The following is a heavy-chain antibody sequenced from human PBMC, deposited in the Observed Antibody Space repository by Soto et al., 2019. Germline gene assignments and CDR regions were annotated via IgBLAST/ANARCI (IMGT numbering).Heavy chain of an antibody. J-gene: IGHJ6*02. D-gene: IGHD6-13*01. CDR2: ISAYNGNT. CDR3: ARVTIEYSSCWYPRFYYYYGMDV. CDR1: GYTFTIYG. V-gene: IGHV1-18*04. Sequence: QVQLVQSGAEVKKPGASVKVSCKASGYTFTIYGISWVRQAPGQGLEWMGWISAYNGNTNYAQKLQGRVTMTTDTSTSTADMELRSLRSDDTAVYYCARVTIEYSSCWYPRFYYYYGMDVWGQGTTVTVSS.